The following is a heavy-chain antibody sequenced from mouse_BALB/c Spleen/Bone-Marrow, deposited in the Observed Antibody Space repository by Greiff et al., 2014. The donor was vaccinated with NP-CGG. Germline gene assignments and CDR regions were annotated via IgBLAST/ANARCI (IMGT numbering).Heavy chain of an antibody. D-gene: IGHD4-1*01. CDR1: GFNIKDTY. V-gene: IGHV14-3*02. CDR2: IDPANGNT. J-gene: IGHJ4*01. Sequence: EVQLQQSGAELVKPGASVKLSCTASGFNIKDTYMHWVKQRPEQGLEWIGRIDPANGNTKYDPKFQGKATITADTSSNTVYLQLSSLTAEDVAVYYCAKWEYYAMDYWGQGTSVTVSS. CDR3: AKWEYYAMDY.